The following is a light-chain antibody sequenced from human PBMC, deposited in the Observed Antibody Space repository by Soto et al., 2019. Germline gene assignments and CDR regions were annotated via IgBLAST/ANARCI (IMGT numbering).Light chain of an antibody. CDR2: LGS. J-gene: IGKJ4*01. Sequence: DVVMTQSPLSLPVTPGEPASISCRSSQSLLHSDGYNYLDWFLQRPGQSPQVLIYLGSNRAPGVPDRFSGSGSGTDFTLTISSVEAEDVGIYYCMQALQAPLTFGGGTKVEIK. CDR3: MQALQAPLT. CDR1: QSLLHSDGYNY. V-gene: IGKV2-28*01.